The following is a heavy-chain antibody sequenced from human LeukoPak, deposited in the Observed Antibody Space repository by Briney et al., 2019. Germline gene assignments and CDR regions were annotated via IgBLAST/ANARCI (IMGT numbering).Heavy chain of an antibody. J-gene: IGHJ4*02. CDR3: ARGEYSSSWYPFDY. D-gene: IGHD6-13*01. V-gene: IGHV1-8*01. CDR1: GYTFTGYD. Sequence: ASVKVSCKTSGYTFTGYDINWVRQAPGQGLEWMGWMKSNSGDTHFAQKFQGRLTMTRNTSINTASMELSSLRSEDAAVYYCARGEYSSSWYPFDYWGQGSLVTVSS. CDR2: MKSNSGDT.